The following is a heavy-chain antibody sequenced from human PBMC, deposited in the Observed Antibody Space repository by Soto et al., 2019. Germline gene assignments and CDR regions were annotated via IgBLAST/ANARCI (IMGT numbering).Heavy chain of an antibody. CDR3: ARGDLGYDSRDFDY. CDR1: GFTVSSNY. D-gene: IGHD5-12*01. CDR2: IYSGGST. J-gene: IGHJ4*02. Sequence: ESGGGLIQPGGSLRLSCAASGFTVSSNYMSWVRQAPGKGLEWVSDIYSGGSTYYADSVKGRFTISRDNSKNTLYLQMNSLRAEDTAVYYCARGDLGYDSRDFDYWGQGTLVTVSS. V-gene: IGHV3-53*01.